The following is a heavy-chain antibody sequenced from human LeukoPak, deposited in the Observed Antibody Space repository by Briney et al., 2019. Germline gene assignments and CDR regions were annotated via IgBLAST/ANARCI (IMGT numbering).Heavy chain of an antibody. D-gene: IGHD6-13*01. J-gene: IGHJ4*02. V-gene: IGHV3-48*02. CDR2: ISSSSSTI. CDR1: GFTFSSYI. Sequence: PGGSLRLSCAASGFTFSSYIMHWVRQAPGKGLEWVSYISSSSSTIYYADSVKGRFTISRDNAQNSLYLQMNSLRDEDTAVYYCASYYSSTHDYWGQGTLVSVSS. CDR3: ASYYSSTHDY.